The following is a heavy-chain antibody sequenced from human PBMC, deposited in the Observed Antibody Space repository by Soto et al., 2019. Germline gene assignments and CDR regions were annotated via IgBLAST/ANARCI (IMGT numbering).Heavy chain of an antibody. CDR1: GFTFSDSA. D-gene: IGHD2-15*01. J-gene: IGHJ5*02. CDR2: IKTKPNNYAT. Sequence: EVQLVESGGGLVQPGGSLKLSCAASGFTFSDSAMHWVRQASGKGLEWVGRIKTKPNNYATAYGASVQGRFTISRDDSKSTAYLQTNSLKTEDTALYYWTSSPDADCGAGSCRNWFDPWGQGILVTVSS. CDR3: TSSPDADCGAGSCRNWFDP. V-gene: IGHV3-73*01.